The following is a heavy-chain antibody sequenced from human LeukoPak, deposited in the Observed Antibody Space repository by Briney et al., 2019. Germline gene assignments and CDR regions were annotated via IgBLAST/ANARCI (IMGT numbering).Heavy chain of an antibody. CDR3: AREWMRIQLWEDNYGMDV. CDR1: GYTFTSYG. Sequence: GASVKVSCKASGYTFTSYGISWVRQAPGQGLEWMGWISAYNGNTNYAQKLQGRVTMTTDTSTSTAYMELRSLRSEDTAVYYCAREWMRIQLWEDNYGMDVWGQGTTVTVSS. CDR2: ISAYNGNT. D-gene: IGHD5-18*01. J-gene: IGHJ6*02. V-gene: IGHV1-18*01.